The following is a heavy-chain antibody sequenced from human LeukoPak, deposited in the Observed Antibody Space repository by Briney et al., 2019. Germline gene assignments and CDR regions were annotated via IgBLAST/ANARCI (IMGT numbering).Heavy chain of an antibody. D-gene: IGHD3-22*01. Sequence: SETLSLTCTVSGGSISSGGYYWSWIRQHPGKGLEWIGRIYTSGSTNYNPSLKSRVTISVDTSKNQFSLKLSSVTAADTAVYYCAREDYDSNGYYYYFDYWGQETLVTVSS. CDR1: GGSISSGGYY. J-gene: IGHJ4*02. CDR3: AREDYDSNGYYYYFDY. V-gene: IGHV4-61*02. CDR2: IYTSGST.